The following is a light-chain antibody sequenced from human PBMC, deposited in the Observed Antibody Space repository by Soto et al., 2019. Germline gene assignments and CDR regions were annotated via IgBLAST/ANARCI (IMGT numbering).Light chain of an antibody. V-gene: IGKV3-15*01. CDR1: QSVGSN. CDR3: QQSNSWYA. CDR2: GAS. J-gene: IGKJ2*01. Sequence: EIVMTQSPATLSVSPGERATVSCRASQSVGSNLAWYQHKPGQAPRLLIYGASTRATGIPARFSGRGSGTEFTLTISSLQSEDFAVYYCQQSNSWYAFGQGTKLEIK.